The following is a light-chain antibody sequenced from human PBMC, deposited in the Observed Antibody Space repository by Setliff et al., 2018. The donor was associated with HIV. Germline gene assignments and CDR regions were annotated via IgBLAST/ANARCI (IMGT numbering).Light chain of an antibody. CDR2: AVS. V-gene: IGLV2-8*01. CDR1: SSDVGGYND. Sequence: QSALAQPPSASGSPGQSVTISCTGTSSDVGGYNDVSWYQQHPGKAPKLMIYAVSKRPSGVPDRFSGSKSGNTASLTVSGLQAEDEADYYCSSYAGSNNVFGTGTKVTVL. CDR3: SSYAGSNNV. J-gene: IGLJ1*01.